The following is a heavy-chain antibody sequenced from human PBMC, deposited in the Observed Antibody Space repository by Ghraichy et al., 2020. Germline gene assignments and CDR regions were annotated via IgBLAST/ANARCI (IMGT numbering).Heavy chain of an antibody. CDR3: ARDLGYYYDSSGYYTERGGYGMDV. CDR2: IIPIFGTA. V-gene: IGHV1-69*13. Sequence: SVKVSCKASGGTFSSYAISWVRQAPGQGLEWMGGIIPIFGTANYAQKFQGRVTITADESTSTAYMELSSLRSEDTAVYYCARDLGYYYDSSGYYTERGGYGMDVWGQGTTVTVSS. D-gene: IGHD3-22*01. J-gene: IGHJ6*02. CDR1: GGTFSSYA.